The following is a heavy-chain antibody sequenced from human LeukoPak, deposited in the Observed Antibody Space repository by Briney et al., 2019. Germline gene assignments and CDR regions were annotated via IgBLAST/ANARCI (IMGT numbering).Heavy chain of an antibody. Sequence: GGSLRLSCAASGFRFSDFTMTWVRQAPGKGPEWVSAIGGRGGSTYYADFLGGRFIISRDNSKDMVYLQMNSLKVDDTATYYCGKEGGAWGQGTKATVSS. D-gene: IGHD3-16*01. CDR3: GKEGGA. CDR2: IGGRGGST. J-gene: IGHJ5*02. V-gene: IGHV3-23*01. CDR1: GFRFSDFT.